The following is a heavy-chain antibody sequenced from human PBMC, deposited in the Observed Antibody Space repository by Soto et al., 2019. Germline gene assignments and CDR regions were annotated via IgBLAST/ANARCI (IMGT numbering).Heavy chain of an antibody. D-gene: IGHD1-1*01. CDR1: GYTFTTYY. CDR3: ERLWGEIGTAFDH. Sequence: QGQLVQSGAEVKKPGAAVKVSCKASGYTFTTYYIHCMRQAHGQGLEWMGMFNPSTGCTRYADKVQGRFTMTGDTSTSTGYIELSRLRSDDTAVYYCERLWGEIGTAFDHWGQGTLVPGSS. J-gene: IGHJ5*02. V-gene: IGHV1-46*01. CDR2: FNPSTGCT.